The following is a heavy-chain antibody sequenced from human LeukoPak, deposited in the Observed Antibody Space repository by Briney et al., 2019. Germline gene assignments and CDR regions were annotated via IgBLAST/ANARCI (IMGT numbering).Heavy chain of an antibody. Sequence: GGSLRLSCSASGFTFSDYYMSWIRQAPGKGLEWVSYISSSGRTIYYADSVKGRFTISRDNANNSLYLQMNSLRAEDTAVYYCARFIAAPYYFDYWGRGTLVTVSS. CDR2: ISSSGRTI. J-gene: IGHJ4*02. D-gene: IGHD6-13*01. CDR1: GFTFSDYY. CDR3: ARFIAAPYYFDY. V-gene: IGHV3-11*04.